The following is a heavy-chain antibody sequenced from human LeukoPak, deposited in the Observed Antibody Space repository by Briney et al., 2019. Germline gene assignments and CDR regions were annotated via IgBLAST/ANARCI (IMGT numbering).Heavy chain of an antibody. CDR3: ATQGIYDFWSGYYLSWEAY. CDR1: GGSISSSSYY. CDR2: IYYSGST. Sequence: PSETLSLTCTVSGGSISSSSYYWGWIRQPPGKGLGWIGSIYYSGSTYYNPSLKSRVTISVDTSKNQFSLKLSSVTAADTAVYYCATQGIYDFWSGYYLSWEAYWGQGTLVTVSS. V-gene: IGHV4-39*01. J-gene: IGHJ4*02. D-gene: IGHD3-3*01.